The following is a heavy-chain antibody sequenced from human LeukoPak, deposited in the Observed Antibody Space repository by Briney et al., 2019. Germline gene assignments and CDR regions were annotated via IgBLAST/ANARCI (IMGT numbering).Heavy chain of an antibody. Sequence: PSETLSLTCTLPGGSISSYYWSWIRPPPGKGLEWIGYIYYSGSTNYNPSLKSRATISVDTSKNQFSLKLSSVTAADTAVYYCAKDPNPSGWYSGAFDIWGQGTMVTVSS. V-gene: IGHV4-59*01. CDR3: AKDPNPSGWYSGAFDI. J-gene: IGHJ3*02. CDR2: IYYSGST. D-gene: IGHD6-19*01. CDR1: GGSISSYY.